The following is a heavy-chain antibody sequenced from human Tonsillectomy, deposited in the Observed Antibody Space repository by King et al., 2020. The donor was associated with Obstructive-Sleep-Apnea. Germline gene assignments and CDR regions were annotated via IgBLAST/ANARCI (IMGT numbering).Heavy chain of an antibody. CDR1: RFSFNRYA. CDR2: ISYDGNNK. Sequence: QVQLVESGGGVVQPGRSLRLSCAASRFSFNRYAMHWVRQAPGKGLEWVAVISYDGNNKYYADSVKGRFTISRDNSKNTLYLHSNSLRADDTAVYYCARAAIAWDSGWYFDYWGQGTLVTVSS. D-gene: IGHD6-19*01. V-gene: IGHV3-30*04. J-gene: IGHJ4*02. CDR3: ARAAIAWDSGWYFDY.